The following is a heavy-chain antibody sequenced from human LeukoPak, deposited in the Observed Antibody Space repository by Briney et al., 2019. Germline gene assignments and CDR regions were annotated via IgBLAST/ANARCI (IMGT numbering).Heavy chain of an antibody. CDR3: ARMYYYDSSGYYSLDY. J-gene: IGHJ4*02. Sequence: GASVKVSCKASGYTFTSYDINWVRQATGQGLEWMGWMSPNSGNTGYAQKFQGRVTMTRNTSISTAYMELSSLRSEDTAVYYCARMYYYDSSGYYSLDYWGQGTLVTVSS. CDR2: MSPNSGNT. D-gene: IGHD3-22*01. CDR1: GYTFTSYD. V-gene: IGHV1-8*01.